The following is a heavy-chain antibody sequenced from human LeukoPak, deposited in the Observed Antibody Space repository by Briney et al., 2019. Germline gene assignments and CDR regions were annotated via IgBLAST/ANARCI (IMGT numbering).Heavy chain of an antibody. Sequence: GRSLRLSCAASGFTFSSYGMHWVRQAPGKGLEWVAVISYDGSNKYYADSVKGRFTISRDNSKNTLYLQMNSLRAEDTAVYYCAKGDITGGSPNLPRYDYWGQGTLVTVSS. V-gene: IGHV3-30*18. CDR1: GFTFSSYG. D-gene: IGHD5-12*01. CDR3: AKGDITGGSPNLPRYDY. CDR2: ISYDGSNK. J-gene: IGHJ4*02.